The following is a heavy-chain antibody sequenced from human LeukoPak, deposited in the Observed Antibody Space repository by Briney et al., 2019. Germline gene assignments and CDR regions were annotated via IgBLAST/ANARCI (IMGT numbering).Heavy chain of an antibody. D-gene: IGHD3-22*01. CDR2: ITSSSSTI. Sequence: GGSLRLSCAAPGFPSSTYSLNWFRQAPGRGLEWVSYITSSSSTIYYADSVRGRFTISRDNAKNSLYLQMNSLRDEDTAVYYCARVDWMIGAFDIWGQGTMVTVSS. J-gene: IGHJ3*02. CDR1: GFPSSTYS. V-gene: IGHV3-48*02. CDR3: ARVDWMIGAFDI.